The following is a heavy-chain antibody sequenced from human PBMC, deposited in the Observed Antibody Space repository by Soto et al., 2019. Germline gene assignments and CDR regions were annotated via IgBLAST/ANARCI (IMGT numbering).Heavy chain of an antibody. D-gene: IGHD1-26*01. J-gene: IGHJ3*02. CDR2: ITGNGGV. CDR1: GLNFRNFA. Sequence: AGGSLRLSCEVSGLNFRNFAMNWVRQAPGKGLEWVSMITGNGGVFYSDSVKGRFTISRDNSKNTLYLQMNSLRAEDTAVYYCARDGLVGAPKARRAFDIWGQGTMVTVSS. CDR3: ARDGLVGAPKARRAFDI. V-gene: IGHV3-23*01.